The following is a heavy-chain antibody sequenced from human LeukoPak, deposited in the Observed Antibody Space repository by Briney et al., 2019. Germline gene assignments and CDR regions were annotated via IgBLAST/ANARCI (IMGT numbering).Heavy chain of an antibody. CDR3: ARDIRFEPYCSGGSCHGAFYGMDV. Sequence: GGSLRLSCAASGFTFSSYSMNWVRQAPGKGLEWVSSISSSSSYIYYADSVKGRFTTSRDNAKNSLYLQMNSLRAEDTAVYYCARDIRFEPYCSGGSCHGAFYGMDVWGQGTTVTVSS. CDR2: ISSSSSYI. CDR1: GFTFSSYS. V-gene: IGHV3-21*01. J-gene: IGHJ6*02. D-gene: IGHD2-15*01.